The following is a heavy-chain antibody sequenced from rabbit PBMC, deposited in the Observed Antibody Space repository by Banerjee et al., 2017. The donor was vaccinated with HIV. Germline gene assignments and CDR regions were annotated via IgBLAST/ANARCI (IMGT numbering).Heavy chain of an antibody. CDR3: ARHETGTSGGYGDL. CDR1: GFSFSNGYV. D-gene: IGHD1-1*01. J-gene: IGHJ4*01. CDR2: IYIDSGTT. Sequence: QEQLEESGGDLVKPEGSLTLTCTASGFSFSNGYVMCWVRQAPGKGLEWIGYIYIDSGTTDYASWVNGRFTISRSTSLNTVDLKMTSLTAADTATYFCARHETGTSGGYGDLWGPGTLVTVS. V-gene: IGHV1S43*01.